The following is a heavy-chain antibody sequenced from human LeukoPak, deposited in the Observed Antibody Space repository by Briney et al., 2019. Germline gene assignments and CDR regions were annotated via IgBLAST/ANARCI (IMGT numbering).Heavy chain of an antibody. CDR1: GFTFSSSW. D-gene: IGHD6-19*01. CDR3: ARDPALAVAGKRDAFDI. V-gene: IGHV3-74*01. CDR2: INSDGSST. J-gene: IGHJ3*02. Sequence: PGGSLRLSCAASGFTFSSSWMHWVRQAPEKGLVWVSRINSDGSSTSYADSVKGRFTISRDNAKNSLYLQMNSLRAEDTAVYYCARDPALAVAGKRDAFDIWGQGTMVTVSS.